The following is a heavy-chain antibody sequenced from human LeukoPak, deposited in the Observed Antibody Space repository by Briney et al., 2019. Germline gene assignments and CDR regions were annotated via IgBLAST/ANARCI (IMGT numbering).Heavy chain of an antibody. V-gene: IGHV1-69*01. D-gene: IGHD3-10*01. CDR2: IIPIFGTA. J-gene: IGHJ4*02. CDR3: ARGWMDYGSGSYSGDY. Sequence: GSSLKVSCKASVGTFTSYAISWVRQAPGPGLGWMGGIIPIFGTANYAQKFQGRVTTTADESTSTAYMELSSLRSEDTAVYYCARGWMDYGSGSYSGDYWGQGTLVTVSS. CDR1: VGTFTSYA.